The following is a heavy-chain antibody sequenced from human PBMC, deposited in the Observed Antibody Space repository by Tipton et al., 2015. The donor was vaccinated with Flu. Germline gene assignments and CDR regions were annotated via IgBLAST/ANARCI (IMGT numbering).Heavy chain of an antibody. Sequence: TLSLTCAVSGYSISSGYYWGWVRQPPGKGLEWIGTIYHSGSTYYNPSLKSRLTISVDTSKNQFSLKLSSVTAADTAVYYCARAPTTAVAYIWGQGTLVTVSS. D-gene: IGHD6-19*01. CDR1: GYSISSGYY. J-gene: IGHJ4*02. CDR2: IYHSGST. V-gene: IGHV4-38-2*01. CDR3: ARAPTTAVAYI.